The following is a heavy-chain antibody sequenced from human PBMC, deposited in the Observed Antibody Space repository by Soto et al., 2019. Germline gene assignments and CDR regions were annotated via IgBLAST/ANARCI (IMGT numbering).Heavy chain of an antibody. V-gene: IGHV1-69*13. CDR3: ARELGYYYDSSGYYPFDY. D-gene: IGHD3-22*01. Sequence: ASVKVSCKASGGTLSSYAISWVRQAPGQGLEWMGGIIPIFGTANYAQKFQGRVTITADESTSTAYMELSSLRSEDTAVYYCARELGYYYDSSGYYPFDYWGQGTLVTVSS. CDR1: GGTLSSYA. CDR2: IIPIFGTA. J-gene: IGHJ4*02.